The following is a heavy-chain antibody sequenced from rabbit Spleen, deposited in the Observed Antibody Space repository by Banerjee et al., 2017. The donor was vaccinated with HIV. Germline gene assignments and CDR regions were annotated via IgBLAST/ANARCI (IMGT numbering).Heavy chain of an antibody. D-gene: IGHD8-1*01. CDR3: ARDTGSSFSSYGMDL. CDR2: IYTTGTWT. V-gene: IGHV1S47*01. Sequence: QEQLVESGGGLVQPEGSLTLTCTASGFDFSSNAMCWVRQAPGKGLEWIACIYTTGTWTYYASWAKGRFTISKTSTTVTLQMTSLTAADTATYFCARDTGSSFSSYGMDLWGPGTLVTVS. J-gene: IGHJ6*01. CDR1: GFDFSSNA.